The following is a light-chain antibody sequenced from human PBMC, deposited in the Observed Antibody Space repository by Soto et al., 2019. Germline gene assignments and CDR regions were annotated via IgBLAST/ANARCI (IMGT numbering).Light chain of an antibody. CDR1: NSDVGNYDL. Sequence: QSVLTQPPSVSGAPGQRVTISCTGTNSDVGNYDLVSWYEHHPGKAPRLIIYEVTKRPSGGSDRFSGSKSGNTASLTISGLQAEDEGDYYCSSYAGSTKVVFGGGTQLTVL. CDR3: SSYAGSTKVV. V-gene: IGLV2-23*02. J-gene: IGLJ3*02. CDR2: EVT.